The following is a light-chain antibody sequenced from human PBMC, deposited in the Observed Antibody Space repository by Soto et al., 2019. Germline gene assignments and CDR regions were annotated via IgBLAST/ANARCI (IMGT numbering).Light chain of an antibody. CDR1: TSDVGDYND. J-gene: IGLJ1*01. CDR2: EGS. CDR3: CSLTTSHTYV. Sequence: QSVLTQPRSVSGSPGQSVTISCTGTTSDVGDYNDVSWYQQHPGKAPKLMIYEGSKRPSGVSNRFSGSKSGNTASLTISGLQAEDEADYYCCSLTTSHTYVFGSGTKVTVL. V-gene: IGLV2-11*01.